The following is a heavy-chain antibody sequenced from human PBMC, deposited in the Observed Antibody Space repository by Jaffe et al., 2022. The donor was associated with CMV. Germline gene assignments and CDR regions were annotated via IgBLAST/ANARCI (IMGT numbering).Heavy chain of an antibody. D-gene: IGHD2-2*01. CDR1: GFTFSSYS. V-gene: IGHV3-21*01. CDR2: ISSSSSYI. Sequence: EVQLVESGGGLVKPGGSLRLSCAASGFTFSSYSMNWVRQAPGKGLEWVSSISSSSSYIYYADSVKGRFTISRDNAKNSLYLQMNSLRAEDTAVYYCARGQEGCSSTSCFYYMDVWGKGTTVTVSS. CDR3: ARGQEGCSSTSCFYYMDV. J-gene: IGHJ6*03.